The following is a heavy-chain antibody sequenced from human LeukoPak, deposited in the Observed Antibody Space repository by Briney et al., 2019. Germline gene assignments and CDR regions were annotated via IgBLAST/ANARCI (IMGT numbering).Heavy chain of an antibody. CDR2: ISANNGST. J-gene: IGHJ3*01. Sequence: ASVKVSCKSSGYTFTSHGISWVRQAPGQGLQWMGWISANNGSTIYAQNVQGRISMTTDTSTNTAFMELRNLRSDDTAVYYCVRDVVFWDDYWTGPFHFWGQGTLVTVSS. D-gene: IGHD3/OR15-3a*01. V-gene: IGHV1-18*01. CDR3: VRDVVFWDDYWTGPFHF. CDR1: GYTFTSHG.